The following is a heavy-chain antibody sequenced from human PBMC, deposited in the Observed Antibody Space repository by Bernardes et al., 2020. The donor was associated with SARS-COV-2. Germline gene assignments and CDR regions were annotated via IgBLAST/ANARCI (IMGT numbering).Heavy chain of an antibody. D-gene: IGHD2-21*02. Sequence: ETLSLTCTVSGGSISSSSYYWGWIRQPPGKGLEWIGSFYAGGTTYYNPSLQSRVTKSVDTSKNQFSLRLSSVTAADTAVYYCVGSSCGVDCYIGGLRSWDYGMDVWGQGTTVTVSS. CDR1: GGSISSSSYY. J-gene: IGHJ6*02. CDR2: FYAGGTT. V-gene: IGHV4-39*01. CDR3: VGSSCGVDCYIGGLRSWDYGMDV.